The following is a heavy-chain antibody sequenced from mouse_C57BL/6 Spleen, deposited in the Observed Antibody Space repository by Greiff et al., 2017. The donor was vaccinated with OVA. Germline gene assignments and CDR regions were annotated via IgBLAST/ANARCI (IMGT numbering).Heavy chain of an antibody. Sequence: EVNVVESGGGLVQSGRSLRLSCATSGFTFSDFYMEWVRQAPGKGLEWIAASRNKANDYTTEYSASVKGRFIVSRDTSQSILYLQMNALRAEDTAIYYCARDQGAMDYWGQGTSVTVSS. CDR1: GFTFSDFY. V-gene: IGHV7-1*01. J-gene: IGHJ4*01. CDR3: ARDQGAMDY. CDR2: SRNKANDYTT.